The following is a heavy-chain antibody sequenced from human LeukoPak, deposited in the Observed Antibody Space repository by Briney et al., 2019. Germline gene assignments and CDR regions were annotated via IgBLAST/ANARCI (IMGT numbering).Heavy chain of an antibody. CDR1: GFTFSTYA. CDR3: VKGMASGWGYYYYYGMDA. CDR2: ISGHGSNT. D-gene: IGHD6-19*01. J-gene: IGHJ6*02. V-gene: IGHV3-23*01. Sequence: PGGSLRLSCAASGFTFSTYAMGWVRQAPGKGLEWVSAISGHGSNTYYADSVKGRFTVSRDNSKNTLYLQMNSLRVEDTAVYYCVKGMASGWGYYYYYGMDAWGQGTTVTVSS.